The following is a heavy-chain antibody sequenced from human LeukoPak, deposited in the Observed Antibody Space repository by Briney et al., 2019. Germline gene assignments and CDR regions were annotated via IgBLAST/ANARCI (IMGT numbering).Heavy chain of an antibody. CDR2: ISSSGRTI. D-gene: IGHD1-26*01. CDR1: GFSFSSYE. Sequence: GGSLRLSCAASGFSFSSYEMNWVRQAPGKGLEWVSYISSSGRTIYYADSVKGRFTISRDNAKNSLYLQMNSLRAEDTAVYCCVRREGVFYYFDYWGQGTLVTVSS. V-gene: IGHV3-48*03. CDR3: VRREGVFYYFDY. J-gene: IGHJ4*02.